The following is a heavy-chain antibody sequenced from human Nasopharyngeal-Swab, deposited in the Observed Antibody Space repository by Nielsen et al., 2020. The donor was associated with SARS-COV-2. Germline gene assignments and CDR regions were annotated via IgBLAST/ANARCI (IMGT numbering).Heavy chain of an antibody. J-gene: IGHJ6*02. V-gene: IGHV5-51*01. CDR1: GYSFTTYW. D-gene: IGHD1-26*01. CDR3: ARPMRPMGHYYFGMDV. Sequence: GESLKISCKGSGYSFTTYWIGWVRQMPGKGLEWTGIIYPGESNTRYSPSFQGQVTISVDKYSSTAYLQWSSLKASDTAIYYCARPMRPMGHYYFGMDVWGQGTTVTVSS. CDR2: IYPGESNT.